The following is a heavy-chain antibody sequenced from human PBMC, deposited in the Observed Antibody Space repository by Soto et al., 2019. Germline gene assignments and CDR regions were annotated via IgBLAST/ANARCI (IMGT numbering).Heavy chain of an antibody. V-gene: IGHV3-23*01. Sequence: SLRLSCAASGFNVGAFAVNWVRQAPGKGLEWVSGISVSDAFIYYADSVRGRFSISRDASENILYLQMNSLRVDDTALYYCTRRSNAGITCLDCWGPGSLVTVSS. CDR2: ISVSDAFI. CDR3: TRRSNAGITCLDC. J-gene: IGHJ4*02. D-gene: IGHD1-20*01. CDR1: GFNVGAFA.